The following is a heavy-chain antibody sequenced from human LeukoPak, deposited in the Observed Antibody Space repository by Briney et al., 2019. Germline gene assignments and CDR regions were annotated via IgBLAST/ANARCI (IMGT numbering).Heavy chain of an antibody. Sequence: ASVKVSCKASGGTFSSYAVSWVRQAPGQGLEWMGRIIPILGIANYAQKFQGRVTITADKSTSTAYMELSSLGSEDTAVYYCARAEGYGAPVDYWGQGTLVTVSS. CDR2: IIPILGIA. V-gene: IGHV1-69*04. D-gene: IGHD2-15*01. J-gene: IGHJ4*02. CDR1: GGTFSSYA. CDR3: ARAEGYGAPVDY.